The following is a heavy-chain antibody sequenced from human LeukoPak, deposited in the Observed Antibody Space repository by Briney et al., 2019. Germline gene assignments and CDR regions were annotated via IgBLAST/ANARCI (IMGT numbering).Heavy chain of an antibody. CDR1: GFTFSSYE. Sequence: PGGSLRLSCAASGFTFSSYEMNWVRQAPGKGLEWVSYISSSGSTTHYADSVKGRFTISRDNAKKSLYLQMNSLRAEDTAVYYCAREILYGDSVGFDYWGQGTLVTVSS. CDR2: ISSSGSTT. V-gene: IGHV3-48*03. J-gene: IGHJ4*02. CDR3: AREILYGDSVGFDY. D-gene: IGHD4-17*01.